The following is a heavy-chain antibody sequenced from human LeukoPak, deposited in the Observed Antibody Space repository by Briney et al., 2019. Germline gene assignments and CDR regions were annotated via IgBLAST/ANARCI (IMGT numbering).Heavy chain of an antibody. CDR3: ARFSTTVVTFDY. J-gene: IGHJ4*02. Sequence: SETLSLTCAVSGYSISSGYYWGWIRQPPGKGLEWIGSIYHSGSTYYNPSLKSRVTISVDTSKNQFSLKLSSVTAADTAVYYCARFSTTVVTFDYWGQGTLVTVSP. V-gene: IGHV4-38-2*01. D-gene: IGHD4-23*01. CDR2: IYHSGST. CDR1: GYSISSGYY.